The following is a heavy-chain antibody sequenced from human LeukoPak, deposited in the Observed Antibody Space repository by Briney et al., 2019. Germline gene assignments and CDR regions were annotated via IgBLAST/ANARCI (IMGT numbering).Heavy chain of an antibody. CDR3: ARGQRYCSGGSCSNNWFDP. CDR2: INHSGST. J-gene: IGHJ5*02. D-gene: IGHD2-15*01. Sequence: SETLSLTCAVYGGSFSRYYWSWIRQPPGKGLEWIGEINHSGSTNYNSSLKSRVTISVDTSKNQFSLKLSSVTAADTAVYYCARGQRYCSGGSCSNNWFDPWGQGTLVTVSS. CDR1: GGSFSRYY. V-gene: IGHV4-34*01.